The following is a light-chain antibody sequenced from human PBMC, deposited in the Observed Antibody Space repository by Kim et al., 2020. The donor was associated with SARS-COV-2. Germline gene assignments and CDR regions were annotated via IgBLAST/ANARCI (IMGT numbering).Light chain of an antibody. Sequence: SYELTQPLSVSVALGQTARITCGGNNIGSKNVHWYQQKPGQAPVLVIYRDSNRPSGIPERFSGSNSGNTATLTISRARAGDEADYYCQVWDSSTAFNYVFGTGTKVTVL. CDR2: RDS. J-gene: IGLJ1*01. V-gene: IGLV3-9*01. CDR1: NIGSKN. CDR3: QVWDSSTAFNYV.